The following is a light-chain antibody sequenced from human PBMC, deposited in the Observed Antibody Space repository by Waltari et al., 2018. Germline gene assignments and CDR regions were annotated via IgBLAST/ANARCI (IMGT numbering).Light chain of an antibody. CDR2: KAS. J-gene: IGKJ1*01. V-gene: IGKV1-5*03. CDR1: QSISSW. Sequence: DIQMPQSPSTLSASVGARVTITCRASQSISSWLAWYQQKPGKAPKLLIYKASSLESGVPSRFSGSGSGTEFTLTISSLQPDDFATYYCQQYNSYAWTFGQGTKVEIK. CDR3: QQYNSYAWT.